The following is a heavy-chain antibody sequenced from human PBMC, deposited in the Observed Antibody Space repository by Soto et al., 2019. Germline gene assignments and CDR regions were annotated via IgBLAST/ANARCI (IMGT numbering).Heavy chain of an antibody. D-gene: IGHD6-19*01. J-gene: IGHJ3*01. CDR1: GFTLSSYS. CDR2: LSSSLRYR. Sequence: EVQLVESGGGLVQPGGSLRLSCAAAGFTLSSYSMNWVRQAPGKGLEWVSYLSSSLRYRYYADSVKGRFTISRDDVKNSLYLQMNRLRDEDTAVYYCARVPPGVSSGFAFDLWGQGTVVTLS. V-gene: IGHV3-48*02. CDR3: ARVPPGVSSGFAFDL.